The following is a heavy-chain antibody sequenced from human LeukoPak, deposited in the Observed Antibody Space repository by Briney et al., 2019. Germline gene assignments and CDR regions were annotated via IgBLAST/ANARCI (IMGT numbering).Heavy chain of an antibody. V-gene: IGHV1-8*01. J-gene: IGHJ5*02. Sequence: GASVKVSCKASGYTFTSYDINWVRQATGQGLEWMGGMNPNSGNTGYAQKFQGRVTMTRNISISTAYMELSSLRSEDTAVYYCARGRGPELLLSNSFDPWGQGTLVTVSS. CDR1: GYTFTSYD. D-gene: IGHD1-7*01. CDR2: MNPNSGNT. CDR3: ARGRGPELLLSNSFDP.